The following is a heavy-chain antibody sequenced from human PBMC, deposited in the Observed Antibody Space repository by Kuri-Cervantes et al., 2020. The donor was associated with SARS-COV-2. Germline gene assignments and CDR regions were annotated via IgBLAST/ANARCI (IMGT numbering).Heavy chain of an antibody. CDR3: AREGMYYDILTGTRPSYYYYMDV. J-gene: IGHJ6*03. V-gene: IGHV3-23*01. CDR2: ISGSGGST. CDR1: GFTFSSYA. D-gene: IGHD3-9*01. Sequence: GESLKISCAASGFTFSSYAMSWVRQAPGKGLEWVSAISGSGGSTYYADSVKDRFTISRDNSKNTLYLQMNSLRAEDTAVYYCAREGMYYDILTGTRPSYYYYMDVWGKGTTVTVSS.